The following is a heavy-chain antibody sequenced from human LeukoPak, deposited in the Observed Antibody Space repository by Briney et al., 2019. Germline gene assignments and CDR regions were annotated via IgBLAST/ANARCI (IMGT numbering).Heavy chain of an antibody. CDR1: GGSISGYY. Sequence: LETLSLTCTVSGGSISGYYWSWVRQPPGKGLEWIGYIYDSGSTNHNPSLKSRVTISVDTSKNQFSLKLSSVTAADTAIYYCARQRPYSSGWQPSNFDYWGQGTLVTVSS. CDR3: ARQRPYSSGWQPSNFDY. J-gene: IGHJ4*02. V-gene: IGHV4-59*08. CDR2: IYDSGST. D-gene: IGHD6-19*01.